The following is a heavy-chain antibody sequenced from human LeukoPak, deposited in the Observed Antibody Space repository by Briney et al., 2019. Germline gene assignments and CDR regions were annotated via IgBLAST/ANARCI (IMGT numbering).Heavy chain of an antibody. V-gene: IGHV4-30-4*01. CDR3: ARAKRVDYGDYFDY. CDR2: IYYSGST. CDR1: GGSISSGDYY. Sequence: SQTLSLTCTVSGGSISSGDYYWTWIRQPPGKGLEWIGYIYYSGSTYYNPSLKSRLTMSVDTSKNQFSLKLSSVTAADTAVYYCARAKRVDYGDYFDYWGQGTLVTVSS. D-gene: IGHD4-17*01. J-gene: IGHJ4*02.